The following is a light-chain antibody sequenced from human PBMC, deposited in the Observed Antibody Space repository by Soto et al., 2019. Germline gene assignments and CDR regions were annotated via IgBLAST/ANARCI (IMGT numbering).Light chain of an antibody. V-gene: IGLV1-44*01. J-gene: IGLJ1*01. CDR1: SSSIGSNS. CDR3: AAWDGSLNVDV. CDR2: TNS. Sequence: QSVLTQPPSASGTPGQRGTISCSGSSSSIGSNSVNWYQQLPRTAPKVLIYTNSQRPSGVPDRFSGSKSGTSASLAISGLQPEDEADYYCAAWDGSLNVDVFGTGTKVTVL.